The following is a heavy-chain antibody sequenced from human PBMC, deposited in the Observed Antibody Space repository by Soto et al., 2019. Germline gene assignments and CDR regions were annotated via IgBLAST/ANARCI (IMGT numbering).Heavy chain of an antibody. J-gene: IGHJ3*02. Sequence: GGSLRLSCAASGFTVSSNYMSWVRQAPGKGLEWVSVIYSGGSTYYADSVKGRFTISRDNSKNTLYLQMNSLRAEDTAVYYCARAGDCGGDCYSGAFDIWGQGTMVTVS. D-gene: IGHD2-21*02. CDR1: GFTVSSNY. CDR2: IYSGGST. V-gene: IGHV3-53*01. CDR3: ARAGDCGGDCYSGAFDI.